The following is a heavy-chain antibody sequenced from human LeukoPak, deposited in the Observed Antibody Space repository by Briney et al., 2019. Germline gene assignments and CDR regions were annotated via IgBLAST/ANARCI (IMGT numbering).Heavy chain of an antibody. V-gene: IGHV3-30*02. D-gene: IGHD3-22*01. CDR3: ARSYYDSTGYYLAEYFQH. Sequence: HPGGSLGLSCAASGFTFSSYGMHWVRQAPGKGLEWVTFIRYDGSNKYYADSVKGRFSISRDNSKNTLYLQMNSLRPEDTAIYYCARSYYDSTGYYLAEYFQHWGQGTLVTVSS. CDR2: IRYDGSNK. CDR1: GFTFSSYG. J-gene: IGHJ1*01.